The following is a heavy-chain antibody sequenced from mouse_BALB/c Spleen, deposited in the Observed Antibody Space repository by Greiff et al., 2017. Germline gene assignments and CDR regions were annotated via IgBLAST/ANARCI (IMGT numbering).Heavy chain of an antibody. Sequence: EVHLVESGPSLVKSSQTLSLTCSVTGDSITSGYWNWIRKFPGNKLEYMGYISNSGSTYYNPSLKTRISITRDTSKNQYYLQLKSVTTEDTATYYCAREDYGAMDYWGQGTSVTVSS. CDR2: ISNSGST. CDR1: GDSITSGY. J-gene: IGHJ4*01. D-gene: IGHD1-1*01. V-gene: IGHV3-8*02. CDR3: AREDYGAMDY.